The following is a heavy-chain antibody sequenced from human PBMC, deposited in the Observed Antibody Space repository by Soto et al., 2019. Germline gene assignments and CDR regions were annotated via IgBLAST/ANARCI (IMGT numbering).Heavy chain of an antibody. CDR2: IDPGYTYA. V-gene: IGHV5-10-1*01. Sequence: GESLKISCTGFGYTFTTFWISWVRQMPGKGLEWMGRIDPGYTYATYSPAFQGHVTISADKATSTAYLQWSSLKASDTAMYFCARIYCTTTPCDSWFDPWGQGTLVTVSS. D-gene: IGHD2-8*01. J-gene: IGHJ5*02. CDR1: GYTFTTFW. CDR3: ARIYCTTTPCDSWFDP.